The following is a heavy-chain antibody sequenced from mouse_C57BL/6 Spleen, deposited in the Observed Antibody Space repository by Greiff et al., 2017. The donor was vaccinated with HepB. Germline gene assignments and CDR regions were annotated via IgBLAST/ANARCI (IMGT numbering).Heavy chain of an antibody. J-gene: IGHJ4*01. V-gene: IGHV7-3*01. D-gene: IGHD2-14*01. Sequence: DVKLVESGGGLVQPGGSLSLSCAASGFTFTAYYMSWVRQPPGKALEWLGFIRNKANGYTTEYSASVKGRFTISRDNSQSILYLQMNSLIAEDSATYYCARSGYDDAMDYWGQGTSVTVSS. CDR2: IRNKANGYTT. CDR3: ARSGYDDAMDY. CDR1: GFTFTAYY.